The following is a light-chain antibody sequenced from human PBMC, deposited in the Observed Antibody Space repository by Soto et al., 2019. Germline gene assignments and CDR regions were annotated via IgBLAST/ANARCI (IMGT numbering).Light chain of an antibody. J-gene: IGLJ1*01. CDR1: SSDVGDYNY. CDR3: SSYTSSSTYV. V-gene: IGLV2-14*01. CDR2: EVS. Sequence: QSALTQPASVSGSPGQSITISCTGTSSDVGDYNYVSWYQQVPGKAPKDMIYEVSNRPSGVSNPFSGSKSGITASLTISGLQAEDEADYYCSSYTSSSTYVFGTGTKLTVL.